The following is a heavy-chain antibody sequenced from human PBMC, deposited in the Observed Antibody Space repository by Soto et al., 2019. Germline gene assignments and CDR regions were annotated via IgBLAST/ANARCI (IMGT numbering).Heavy chain of an antibody. CDR2: VIPIFGTA. Sequence: SVKVSCKASGGTFSSYAISWVRQAPGQGLEWMGGVIPIFGTANYAQKFQGRVTITADESTSTAYMELSSLRSEDTAVYYCARNLRHYYDSSGYYFEYFQHWGQGTLVTVSS. CDR3: ARNLRHYYDSSGYYFEYFQH. CDR1: GGTFSSYA. J-gene: IGHJ1*01. V-gene: IGHV1-69*13. D-gene: IGHD3-22*01.